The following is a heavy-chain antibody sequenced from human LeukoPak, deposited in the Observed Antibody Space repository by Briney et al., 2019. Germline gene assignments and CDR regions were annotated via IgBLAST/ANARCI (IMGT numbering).Heavy chain of an antibody. J-gene: IGHJ4*02. D-gene: IGHD5-24*01. CDR1: GFTFSSYG. CDR2: ISYDGSNK. V-gene: IGHV3-30*03. Sequence: GGSLRLSCAASGFTFSSYGMHWVRQAPGKGLEWVAVISYDGSNKYYADSVKGRFTISRDNAKNSLYLQTNSLRVEDTAVYYCVRALGGGSYWGQGTLVIVSP. CDR3: VRALGGGSY.